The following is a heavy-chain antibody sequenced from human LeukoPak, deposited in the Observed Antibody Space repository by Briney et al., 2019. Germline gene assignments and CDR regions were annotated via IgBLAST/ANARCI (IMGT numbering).Heavy chain of an antibody. V-gene: IGHV3-30*03. CDR1: GFTFRNYG. CDR2: ISYDGNNK. CDR3: ASLRYSASYYADY. D-gene: IGHD1-26*01. J-gene: IGHJ4*02. Sequence: GGSLRLSCAASGFTFRNYGMHWVRQAPGKGPEWVSIISYDGNNKFYADSVKGRFAISRDNSKNTLYLQMNSLRAEDTAVYYCASLRYSASYYADYWGQATLLTVSP.